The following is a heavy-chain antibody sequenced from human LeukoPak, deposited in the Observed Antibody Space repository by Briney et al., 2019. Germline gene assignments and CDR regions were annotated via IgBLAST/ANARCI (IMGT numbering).Heavy chain of an antibody. Sequence: SQTLSLTCAVSGGSISSGGYSWSWIRQPPGKGLEWIGYIYHSGSTYYNPSLKSRVTTSVDRSKNQFSLKLSSVTAADTAVYYCARPSTDYSNLGDAFDIWGQGTMVTVSS. CDR2: IYHSGST. D-gene: IGHD4-11*01. J-gene: IGHJ3*02. CDR3: ARPSTDYSNLGDAFDI. CDR1: GGSISSGGYS. V-gene: IGHV4-30-2*01.